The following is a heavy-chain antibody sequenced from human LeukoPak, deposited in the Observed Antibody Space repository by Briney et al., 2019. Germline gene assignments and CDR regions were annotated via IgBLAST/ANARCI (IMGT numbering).Heavy chain of an antibody. CDR1: GSTLTELS. J-gene: IGHJ4*02. D-gene: IGHD3-9*01. V-gene: IGHV1-24*01. Sequence: ASVKVSCKVSGSTLTELSMHWVRQAPGEGLEWMGGFDPEDGEAIYAQKFQGRVTMTEDTSISTAYMELRRLTSDDTAVYYCARERFDGFDYWGQGTLVTVSS. CDR3: ARERFDGFDY. CDR2: FDPEDGEA.